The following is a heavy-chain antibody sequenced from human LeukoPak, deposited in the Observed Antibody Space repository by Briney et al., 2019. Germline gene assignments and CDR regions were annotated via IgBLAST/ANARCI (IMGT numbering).Heavy chain of an antibody. J-gene: IGHJ4*02. V-gene: IGHV4-34*01. CDR1: GGTFSGYY. Sequence: SETLSLTCAVYGGTFSGYYWSWIRQPPGKGLEWIGEINHSGSTNYNPSLNSRVTISVDTSKNQFSLKLSSVTAADTAVYYCARVDVGGGFDYWGQGTLVTVSS. CDR3: ARVDVGGGFDY. CDR2: INHSGST. D-gene: IGHD3-16*01.